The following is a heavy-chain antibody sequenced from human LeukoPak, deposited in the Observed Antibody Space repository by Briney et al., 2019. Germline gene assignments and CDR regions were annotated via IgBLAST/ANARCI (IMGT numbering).Heavy chain of an antibody. Sequence: SETLSLTCAVFGGSFSGYYWSWIRQPPGKGLGWIGEIYHSGSTNYNPSLKSRVTISVDTSKNQFSLKLSSVTAADTAVYYCARQNLGPAPVKYWGQGTLVTVSS. J-gene: IGHJ4*02. V-gene: IGHV4-34*01. CDR1: GGSFSGYY. CDR2: IYHSGST. CDR3: ARQNLGPAPVKY.